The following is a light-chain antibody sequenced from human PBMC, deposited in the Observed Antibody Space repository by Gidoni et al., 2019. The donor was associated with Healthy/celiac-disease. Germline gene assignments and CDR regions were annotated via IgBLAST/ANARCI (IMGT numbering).Light chain of an antibody. V-gene: IGLV1-40*01. CDR1: SSNIGAGYD. Sequence: QSVLTQPPSVSGAPGQRVTISCTGSSSNIGAGYDVHWYQQLPGTAPKLLIYGNSTRPSGVPDRFSGSKSGTSASLAITGLQAEDEADYYCQSYDSSHVVFGGGTKLTVI. CDR2: GNS. J-gene: IGLJ2*01. CDR3: QSYDSSHVV.